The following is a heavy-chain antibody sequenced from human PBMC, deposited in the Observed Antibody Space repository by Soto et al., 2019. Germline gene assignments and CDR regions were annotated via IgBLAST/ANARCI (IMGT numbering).Heavy chain of an antibody. V-gene: IGHV1-69*01. D-gene: IGHD2-2*01. Sequence: QVQLVQSGAEVRKPGSSVTVSCKASGGTFSNYAISWVRQAPGQGLEWMGGIIPIVGTGSYAQKFQGRGPNTADEPTTTAYMELSSLRFEDTAVYYCARVVILVPTASTHYYYHMDVWGPGTTVTVSS. CDR2: IIPIVGTG. CDR3: ARVVILVPTASTHYYYHMDV. J-gene: IGHJ6*02. CDR1: GGTFSNYA.